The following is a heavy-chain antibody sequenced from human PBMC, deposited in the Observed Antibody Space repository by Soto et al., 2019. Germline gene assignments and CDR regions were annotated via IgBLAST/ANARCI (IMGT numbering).Heavy chain of an antibody. CDR2: IKTSAGGGAT. J-gene: IGHJ6*02. CDR3: TTGSVEGI. V-gene: IGHV3-15*07. Sequence: EVQLVESAGGLVKPGGSLRLSCVASGFSFNGAWMNWVRQAPGEGLEWVGRIKTSAGGGATDYAAPVQGRFTISRDDSKNALYLPMDSLRTEDTAISYCTTGSVEGIWGQGTTVTVSS. D-gene: IGHD2-15*01. CDR1: GFSFNGAW.